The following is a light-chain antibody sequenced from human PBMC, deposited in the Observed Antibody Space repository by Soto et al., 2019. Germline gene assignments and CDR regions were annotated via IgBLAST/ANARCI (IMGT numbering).Light chain of an antibody. CDR3: QQCNNWPPT. CDR2: GAS. CDR1: QSVSSN. J-gene: IGKJ2*01. V-gene: IGKV3-15*01. Sequence: EIVMTQSPATLSVSPGERATLSCRASQSVSSNLAWYQQKPGQDPRLLMYGASTRATDIPARFSSSGSGTEFTLTISRLQSEDLAVYYCQQCNNWPPTFGQGTNLE.